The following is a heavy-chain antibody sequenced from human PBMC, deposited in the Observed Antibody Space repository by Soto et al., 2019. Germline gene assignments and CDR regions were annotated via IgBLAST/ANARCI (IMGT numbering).Heavy chain of an antibody. CDR3: AKARDQQWVRLPFDY. Sequence: EVQLLESGGGLVQPGGSLRLSCVGSGFFFSSYTMTWVRQAPGKGLEWVSSFSATSENTYYADSVRGRFTISRDNSKNTLFLQMNSLTAEDTAMYYCAKARDQQWVRLPFDYWGQGNLVIVPS. CDR2: FSATSENT. V-gene: IGHV3-23*01. J-gene: IGHJ4*02. D-gene: IGHD6-19*01. CDR1: GFFFSSYT.